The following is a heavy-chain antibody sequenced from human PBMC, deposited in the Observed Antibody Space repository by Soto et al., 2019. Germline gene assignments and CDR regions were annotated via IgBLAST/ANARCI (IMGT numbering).Heavy chain of an antibody. CDR3: ARLTYYDFWSGYYERLDYYGMDV. Sequence: SQTLSLTCTVSGGSISSSSYYWGWIRQPPGKGLEWIGSIYYSGSTYYNPSLKSRVTISVDTSKNQFSLKLSSVTAADTAVYYCARLTYYDFWSGYYERLDYYGMDVWGQGTTVTVSS. D-gene: IGHD3-3*01. V-gene: IGHV4-39*01. J-gene: IGHJ6*02. CDR2: IYYSGST. CDR1: GGSISSSSYY.